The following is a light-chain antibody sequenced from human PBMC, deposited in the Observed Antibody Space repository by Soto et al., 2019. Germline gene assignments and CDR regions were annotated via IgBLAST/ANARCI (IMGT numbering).Light chain of an antibody. CDR2: EVS. V-gene: IGLV2-14*01. CDR3: SSYSRSSFYV. J-gene: IGLJ1*01. CDR1: SSDVGGYIY. Sequence: VLTQPASVSWSPGQSITISCTVTSSDVGGYIYVSWYQQHPGKAPKLMIYEVSNRPSGVSNRFSGSKYGNTASLTISGLQAEDEADYYCSSYSRSSFYVFGTGTKVTVL.